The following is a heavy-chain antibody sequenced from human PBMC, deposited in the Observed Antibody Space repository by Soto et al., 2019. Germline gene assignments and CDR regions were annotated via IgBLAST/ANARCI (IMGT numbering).Heavy chain of an antibody. V-gene: IGHV4-59*01. CDR3: ARAWYYDFWSGYDY. CDR1: GGSISSYY. D-gene: IGHD3-3*01. CDR2: IYYSGST. Sequence: PSETLSLTCTVSGGSISSYYWSWIRQPPGKGLEWIGYIYYSGSTNYNPSLKSRVTISVDTSKNQFSLKLSSVTAADTAVYYCARAWYYDFWSGYDYWGQGTLVTVSS. J-gene: IGHJ4*02.